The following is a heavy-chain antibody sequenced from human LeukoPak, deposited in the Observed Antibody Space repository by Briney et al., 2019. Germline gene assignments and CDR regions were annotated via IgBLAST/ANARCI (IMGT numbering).Heavy chain of an antibody. CDR1: GFTVSSNY. D-gene: IGHD3-22*01. J-gene: IGHJ4*02. CDR2: IYSGGST. Sequence: GGSLRLSCAASGFTVSSNYMSWVRQAPGKGLEWVSVIYSGGSTYYADSVKGRFTISRDNSKNTLYLQMNSLRAEDTAVYYCARESARYYYDSSGYRPFDYWGQGTLDTVSS. V-gene: IGHV3-66*01. CDR3: ARESARYYYDSSGYRPFDY.